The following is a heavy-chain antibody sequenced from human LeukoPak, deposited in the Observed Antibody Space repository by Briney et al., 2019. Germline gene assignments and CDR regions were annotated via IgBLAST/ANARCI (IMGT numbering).Heavy chain of an antibody. CDR1: GYTFTGYY. D-gene: IGHD1-7*01. CDR2: INPNSGGT. V-gene: IGHV1-2*02. J-gene: IGHJ5*02. Sequence: ASVKVSCKASGYTFTGYYMHWVRQAPGQGLESMGWINPNSGGTNYAQKFQGRVTMTRDTSSSTAYMELSRLRSDDTAVYYCARGSDWNYRNWFDPWGQGTLVTVSS. CDR3: ARGSDWNYRNWFDP.